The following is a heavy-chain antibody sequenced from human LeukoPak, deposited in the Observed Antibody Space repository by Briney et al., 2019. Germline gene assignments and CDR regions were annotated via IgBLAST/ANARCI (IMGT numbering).Heavy chain of an antibody. CDR3: AGHKYYNFWGSFNWFDP. J-gene: IGHJ5*02. V-gene: IGHV4-38-2*02. Sequence: PSETLSLTCTVSGYSISSGYYWSWIRQPPGKGLEWIGSIYHSGSTYYNPSLKSRVTTSVDTSKNQFSLNLSSVTAADTAVYYCAGHKYYNFWGSFNWFDPWGQGILVTVSS. D-gene: IGHD3-3*01. CDR1: GYSISSGYY. CDR2: IYHSGST.